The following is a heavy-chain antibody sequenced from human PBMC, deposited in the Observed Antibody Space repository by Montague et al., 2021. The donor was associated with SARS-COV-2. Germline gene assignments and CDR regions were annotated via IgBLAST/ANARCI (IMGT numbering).Heavy chain of an antibody. CDR3: ARDTGSAGIYYYGMGV. D-gene: IGHD3-10*01. CDR1: GDSVSSNGGA. Sequence: CAISGDSVSSNGGAWNWIRQSPSRGLEWLGRTYYRSKWFYDYAVSLKSRLTIKPDTSKNQFSLQLNSVTPEDTAVYYCARDTGSAGIYYYGMGVWGQGTTVTVSS. J-gene: IGHJ6*02. V-gene: IGHV6-1*01. CDR2: TYYRSKWFY.